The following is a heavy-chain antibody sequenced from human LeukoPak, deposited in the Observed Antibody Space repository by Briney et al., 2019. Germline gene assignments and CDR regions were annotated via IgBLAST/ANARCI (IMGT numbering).Heavy chain of an antibody. V-gene: IGHV1-2*02. CDR3: AREGYYDSSGYRFDY. J-gene: IGHJ4*02. CDR1: GYTFTGYY. D-gene: IGHD3-22*01. Sequence: ASVKVSCKASGYTFTGYYMHWVRRAPGQGLEWMGWINPNSGGTNYAQKFQGRVIMTRDTSISTAYMELSRLRSDDTAVYYCAREGYYDSSGYRFDYWGQGTLVTVSS. CDR2: INPNSGGT.